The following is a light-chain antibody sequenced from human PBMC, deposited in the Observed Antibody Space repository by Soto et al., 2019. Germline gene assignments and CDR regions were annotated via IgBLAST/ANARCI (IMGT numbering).Light chain of an antibody. CDR3: QQYGSSPPT. CDR1: QSVSSSY. J-gene: IGKJ1*01. V-gene: IGKV3-20*01. Sequence: EIVLTQSPGTLSWSPGERATLSCRASQSVSSSYLAWYQQKPGQAPRLLIYGASSRATGIPDTFSGSGSGTDFTLTISRLEPEDFAVYFCQQYGSSPPTFGQGTKVEIK. CDR2: GAS.